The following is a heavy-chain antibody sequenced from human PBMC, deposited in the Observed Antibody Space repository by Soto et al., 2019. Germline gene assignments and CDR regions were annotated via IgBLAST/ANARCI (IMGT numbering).Heavy chain of an antibody. CDR2: TYYRSKWYN. J-gene: IGHJ3*02. D-gene: IGHD5-12*01. CDR1: GDSVSSNSAA. Sequence: SQTLSLTCAISGDSVSSNSAAWNWIRQSPSRGLEWLGRTYYRSKWYNDYAVSVKSRITINPDTSKNQFSLQLNSVTPEDTAVYYCAFTRYSGYDRTDAFEIWGQGTMVTGSS. V-gene: IGHV6-1*01. CDR3: AFTRYSGYDRTDAFEI.